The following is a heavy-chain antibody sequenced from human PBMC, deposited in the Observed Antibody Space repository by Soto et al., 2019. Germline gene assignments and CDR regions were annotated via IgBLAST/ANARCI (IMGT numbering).Heavy chain of an antibody. CDR2: IYYSGST. CDR3: ARVQHPAYFDY. J-gene: IGHJ4*02. Sequence: SETLSLTCTVSGCSISSGDYYWSWIRQPPGKGLEWIGYIYYSGSTYYNPSLKSRVTISVDTSKNQFSLKLSSVTAADTAVYYCARVQHPAYFDYWGQGTPVTVSS. D-gene: IGHD3-10*01. V-gene: IGHV4-30-4*01. CDR1: GCSISSGDYY.